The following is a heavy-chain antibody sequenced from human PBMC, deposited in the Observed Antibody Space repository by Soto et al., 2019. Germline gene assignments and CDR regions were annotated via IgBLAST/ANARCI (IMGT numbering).Heavy chain of an antibody. J-gene: IGHJ6*02. CDR2: ISAYNGNK. CDR1: GYTFTSFG. CDR3: ARDRPYDQVWYGELFYGMDV. Sequence: QVQLVQSGAEVKKPGASVKVSCKASGYTFTSFGFSWVRQAPGQGLEWMGWISAYNGNKKNAEKFQDRVTMTTDMSTSTAYMELRSLTSDDTAVYYCARDRPYDQVWYGELFYGMDVWGQGTTVTVSS. D-gene: IGHD3-10*01. V-gene: IGHV1-18*01.